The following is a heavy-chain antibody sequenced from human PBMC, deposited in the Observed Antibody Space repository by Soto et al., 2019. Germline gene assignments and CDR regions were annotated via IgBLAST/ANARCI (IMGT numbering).Heavy chain of an antibody. Sequence: PSETLSLTCTVSGGSISSYYWSWIRQPPGKGLEWIGHIHYSGRSNYNPSLESRVTMSVDMSKNQFSLKLSSVTAADTALYYCAAMGVTMFSWGQGTLVTVSS. CDR3: AAMGVTMFS. CDR2: IHYSGRS. D-gene: IGHD3-10*02. J-gene: IGHJ5*02. V-gene: IGHV4-59*08. CDR1: GGSISSYY.